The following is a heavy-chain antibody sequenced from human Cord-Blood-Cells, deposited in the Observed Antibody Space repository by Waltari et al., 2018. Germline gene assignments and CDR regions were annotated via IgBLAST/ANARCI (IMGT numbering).Heavy chain of an antibody. CDR3: ATGSSSSDY. V-gene: IGHV1-8*01. Sequence: WVRQATGQGLEWMGWMNPNSGNTGYAQKFQGRVTMTRNTSISTAYMELSSLRSEDTAVYYCATGSSSSDYWGQGTLVTVSS. D-gene: IGHD6-6*01. CDR2: MNPNSGNT. J-gene: IGHJ4*02.